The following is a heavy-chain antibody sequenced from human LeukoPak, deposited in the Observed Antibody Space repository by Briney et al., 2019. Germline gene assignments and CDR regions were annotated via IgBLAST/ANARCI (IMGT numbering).Heavy chain of an antibody. D-gene: IGHD6-13*01. CDR3: ARDAAAQQLVHYFDY. CDR1: GFTVSDNF. V-gene: IGHV3-53*01. J-gene: IGHJ4*02. Sequence: AGGSLRLSCAASGFTVSDNFMGWVRQAPGKGLEWVSLIYSGGDTYYADSVKGRFTISRDNSKNTLYLDMNSLRAEDTAVYYCARDAAAQQLVHYFDYWGQGTLVTVSS. CDR2: IYSGGDT.